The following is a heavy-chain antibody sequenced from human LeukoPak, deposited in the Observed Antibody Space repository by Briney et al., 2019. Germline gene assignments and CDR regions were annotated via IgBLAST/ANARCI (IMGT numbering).Heavy chain of an antibody. CDR2: IYWDDDK. Sequence: SGPTLVKPTQTLTLTCTFSGFSLSTSGVGVGWIRQPPGKALEWLTLIYWDDDKRYSPSLKSRLTTTKDTSKNQVVLTMTNMDPVDTATYYCAHSLTTVTYFDYWGQGTLVTVSS. CDR1: GFSLSTSGVG. J-gene: IGHJ4*02. D-gene: IGHD4-17*01. CDR3: AHSLTTVTYFDY. V-gene: IGHV2-5*02.